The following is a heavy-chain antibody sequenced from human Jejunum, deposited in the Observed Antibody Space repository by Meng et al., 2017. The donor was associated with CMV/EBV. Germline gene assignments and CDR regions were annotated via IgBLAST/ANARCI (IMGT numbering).Heavy chain of an antibody. CDR2: INTNTGNP. Sequence: QVQLVQSGSELKKPGASVKVSCKASGKPFTRYPMNWVRQAPGQGLEWMGWINTNTGNPTYAQGFTGRFVFSLDTSVSTAYLQINSLRADDTAVYYCARDSPLDGYSLLNYWGQGTLVTVSS. D-gene: IGHD5-24*01. CDR1: GKPFTRYP. CDR3: ARDSPLDGYSLLNY. V-gene: IGHV7-4-1*02. J-gene: IGHJ4*02.